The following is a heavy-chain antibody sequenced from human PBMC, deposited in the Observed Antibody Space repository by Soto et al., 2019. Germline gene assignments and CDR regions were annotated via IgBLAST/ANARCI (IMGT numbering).Heavy chain of an antibody. CDR3: ARDFAVAGFFDY. D-gene: IGHD6-19*01. V-gene: IGHV3-21*01. J-gene: IGHJ4*02. Sequence: GGSLRLSCAASGFTFSSYSMNWVRQAPGKGLEWVSSISSSSSYIYYADSVKGRFTISRDNAKNSLYLQMNSLRAEDTAVYYCARDFAVAGFFDYWGQGTLVTVSS. CDR1: GFTFSSYS. CDR2: ISSSSSYI.